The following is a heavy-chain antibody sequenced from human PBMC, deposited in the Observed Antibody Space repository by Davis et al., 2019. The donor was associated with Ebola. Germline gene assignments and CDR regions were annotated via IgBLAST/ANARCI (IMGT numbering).Heavy chain of an antibody. D-gene: IGHD2/OR15-2a*01. CDR1: GFIFRNYV. CDR2: FGTGGDT. J-gene: IGHJ3*02. V-gene: IGHV3-23*01. CDR3: VKDSGNIWFDI. Sequence: GGSLRLSCETSGFIFRNYVMSWVRQAPGKGLEWVSTFGTGGDTYYADSVKGRFAISRDNSRGTLYLQMNSLRVEDTAIYYCVKDSGNIWFDIWGQG.